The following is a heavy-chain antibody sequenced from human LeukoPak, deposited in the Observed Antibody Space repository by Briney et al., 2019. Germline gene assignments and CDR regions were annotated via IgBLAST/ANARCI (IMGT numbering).Heavy chain of an antibody. V-gene: IGHV4-4*07. Sequence: NSSETLPLTCTVSGGSISSYYWSWIRQPAGKGLEWIGRIYTSGSTNYNPSLKSRVTISVDTSKNQFSLKLSSVTAADTAVYYCARDLYGDYVEINWFDPWGQGTLVTVSS. CDR1: GGSISSYY. CDR2: IYTSGST. D-gene: IGHD4-17*01. CDR3: ARDLYGDYVEINWFDP. J-gene: IGHJ5*02.